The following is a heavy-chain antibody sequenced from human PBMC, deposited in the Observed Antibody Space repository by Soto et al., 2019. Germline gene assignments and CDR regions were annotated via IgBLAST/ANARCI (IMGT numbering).Heavy chain of an antibody. D-gene: IGHD3-3*01. CDR2: IIPTFDTP. V-gene: IGHV1-69*13. Sequence: ASVKVSCKASGCTFSNSAIGWVGQAPGQGLEWVGGIIPTFDTPNYAQKLQGRVTIIADESTSTAYMELSGVRSEDTAVYYCARAPLLVGVTIHEYYFHYYGHVTLCTVSS. CDR1: GCTFSNSA. J-gene: IGHJ4*01. CDR3: ARAPLLVGVTIHEYYFHY.